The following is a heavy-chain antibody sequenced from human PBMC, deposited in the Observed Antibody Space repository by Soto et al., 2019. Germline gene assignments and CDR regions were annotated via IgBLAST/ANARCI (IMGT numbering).Heavy chain of an antibody. D-gene: IGHD6-13*01. Sequence: QVQLVQSGAEVKKPGSSVKVSCKASGGTFGIYAITWVRQAPGQGLEWMGGIIAFSDIVNYTQKLQGRVTITADEYTNTAYMDLISLRSEDTAIYYCARSLYSSSWYHSGNSYYYYGMDVWGQGTTVTVSS. CDR1: GGTFGIYA. V-gene: IGHV1-69*12. J-gene: IGHJ6*02. CDR3: ARSLYSSSWYHSGNSYYYYGMDV. CDR2: IIAFSDIV.